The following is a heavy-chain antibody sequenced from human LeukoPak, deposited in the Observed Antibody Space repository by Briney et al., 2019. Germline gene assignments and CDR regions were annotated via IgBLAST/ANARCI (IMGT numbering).Heavy chain of an antibody. CDR1: GYTFTSYG. D-gene: IGHD3-3*01. CDR3: ARSPSAPLLEWLYDAFDI. CDR2: IIPIFGTA. V-gene: IGHV1-69*13. J-gene: IGHJ3*02. Sequence: GASVKVSCKASGYTFTSYGIGWVRQAPGQGLEWMGGIIPIFGTANYAQKFQGRVTITADESTSTAYMELSSLRSEDTAVYYCARSPSAPLLEWLYDAFDIWGQGTMVTVSS.